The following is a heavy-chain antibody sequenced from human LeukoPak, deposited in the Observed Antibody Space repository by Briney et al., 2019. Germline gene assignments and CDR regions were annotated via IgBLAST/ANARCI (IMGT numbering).Heavy chain of an antibody. J-gene: IGHJ5*02. D-gene: IGHD6-6*01. Sequence: GASVKVSCKASGYTFTDYYMHWVRQAPGQGLEWIGWINPNSGGTNYAQKFQGRVTMTRDTSISTAYMELSRLRSDDTAVYYCARGYSRSSGSPTNWFDPWGQGTLVTVSS. CDR1: GYTFTDYY. CDR3: ARGYSRSSGSPTNWFDP. V-gene: IGHV1-2*02. CDR2: INPNSGGT.